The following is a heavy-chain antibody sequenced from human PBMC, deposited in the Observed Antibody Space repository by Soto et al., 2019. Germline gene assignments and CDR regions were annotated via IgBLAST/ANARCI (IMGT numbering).Heavy chain of an antibody. D-gene: IGHD3-3*01. J-gene: IGHJ3*02. V-gene: IGHV3-66*01. CDR1: GFTVSSNY. CDR2: IYSGGNT. Sequence: GGSLRLSCAVSGFTVSSNYMNWVRQAPGKGLEWVSFIYSGGNTYYADSVKGRFTISRDNSKSMLYLQMNSLRVEDTAVYYCAREVRVRGFAFDIWGQGTMVTV. CDR3: AREVRVRGFAFDI.